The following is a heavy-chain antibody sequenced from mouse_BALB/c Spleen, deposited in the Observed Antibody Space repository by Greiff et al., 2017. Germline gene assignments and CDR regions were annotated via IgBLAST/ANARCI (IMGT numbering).Heavy chain of an antibody. Sequence: DVMLVESGGGLVKPGGSLKLSCAASGFTFSSYAMSWVRQSPEKRLEWVAEISSGGSYTYYPDTVTGRFTISRDNAKNTLYLEMSSLRSEDTAMYYCARKDYAMDYWGQGTSVTVSS. J-gene: IGHJ4*01. V-gene: IGHV5-9-4*01. CDR1: GFTFSSYA. CDR3: ARKDYAMDY. CDR2: ISSGGSYT.